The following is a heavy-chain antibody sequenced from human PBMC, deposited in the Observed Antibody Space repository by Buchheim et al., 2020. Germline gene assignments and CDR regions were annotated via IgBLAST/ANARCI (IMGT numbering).Heavy chain of an antibody. CDR2: ISHDETNK. CDR3: ARGYQSSGRSKFDY. CDR1: GFTLGTYG. V-gene: IGHV3-30-3*01. D-gene: IGHD6-19*01. J-gene: IGHJ4*02. Sequence: QVQLVESGGGVVQPGRSLRLSCAASGFTLGTYGMRWVRQASGKGLEWVTFISHDETNKYYADSVKGRFTISRDNSKNTMSLQMNSLRVEDTAVYYCARGYQSSGRSKFDYWGQGTL.